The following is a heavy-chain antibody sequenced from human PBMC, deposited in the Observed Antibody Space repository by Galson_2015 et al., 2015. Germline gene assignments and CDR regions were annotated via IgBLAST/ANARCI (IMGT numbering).Heavy chain of an antibody. CDR2: ISSSGSTI. J-gene: IGHJ4*02. V-gene: IGHV3-48*03. CDR1: GFTFSSYE. Sequence: SLRLSCAASGFTFSSYEMNWVRQAPGKGLEWVSYISSSGSTIYYADSVKGRFTISRDNAKNSLYLQMNSLRAEDTAVYYCARDGPPSGTFGYWGQGTLVTVSS. CDR3: ARDGPPSGTFGY. D-gene: IGHD3-10*01.